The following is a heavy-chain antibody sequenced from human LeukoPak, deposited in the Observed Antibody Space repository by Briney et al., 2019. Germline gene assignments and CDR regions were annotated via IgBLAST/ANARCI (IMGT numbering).Heavy chain of an antibody. CDR1: GFTFSSYG. CDR2: ISYDESNK. CDR3: AKVSGRIQIWPQPFGDGMDV. Sequence: PGGSLRLSCAASGFTFSSYGMHWVRQAPGKGLEWVAVISYDESNKYFADSVKGRFTISRDNPKNTLYLQMNSLRAEDTAVYYCAKVSGRIQIWPQPFGDGMDVWGQGTTVTVSS. V-gene: IGHV3-30*18. D-gene: IGHD3-10*01. J-gene: IGHJ6*02.